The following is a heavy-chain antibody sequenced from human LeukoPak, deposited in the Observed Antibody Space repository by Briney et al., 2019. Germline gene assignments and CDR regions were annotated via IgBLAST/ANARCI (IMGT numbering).Heavy chain of an antibody. CDR2: IKEDGSVI. J-gene: IGHJ4*02. D-gene: IGHD3-10*01. Sequence: GGSLRLSCLGSGFGFSNYWMTWLRQAPGEGLEWVANIKEDGSVIYYADSVKGRFTISRDNAKNSVYLQMNSLRVEDTALYYCATGRWFGEFAGSAFEDGGQGTLVAVSS. CDR3: ATGRWFGEFAGSAFED. V-gene: IGHV3-7*01. CDR1: GFGFSNYW.